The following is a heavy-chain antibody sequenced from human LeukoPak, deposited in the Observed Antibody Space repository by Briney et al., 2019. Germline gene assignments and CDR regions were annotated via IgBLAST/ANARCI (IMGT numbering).Heavy chain of an antibody. CDR2: IYYSGST. V-gene: IGHV4-59*08. J-gene: IGHJ4*02. D-gene: IGHD2-2*01. Sequence: SETLSLTCTVSGGSISSYYWSWIRQPPGKGLEWIGYIYYSGSTSYNPSLKSRVTISVDTSKNQFSPKLSSVTAADTAVYYCARRGPGLVVPAAIVSYYFDYWGQGTLVTVSS. CDR1: GGSISSYY. CDR3: ARRGPGLVVPAAIVSYYFDY.